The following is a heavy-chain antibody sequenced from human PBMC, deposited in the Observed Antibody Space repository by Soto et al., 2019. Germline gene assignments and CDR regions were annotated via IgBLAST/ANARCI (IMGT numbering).Heavy chain of an antibody. V-gene: IGHV3-30-3*01. D-gene: IGHD3-22*01. CDR1: GFTFSTYN. CDR2: ISYDGSKK. Sequence: PRHSCAASGFTFSTYNMHWVRQTPGKGLEWVAVISYDGSKKDYADSVKGRFTISRDNSKNTLYLQMYSLRTEDTAVYYCARDRPKYYYDSFDYWGQGALVTVSS. J-gene: IGHJ4*02. CDR3: ARDRPKYYYDSFDY.